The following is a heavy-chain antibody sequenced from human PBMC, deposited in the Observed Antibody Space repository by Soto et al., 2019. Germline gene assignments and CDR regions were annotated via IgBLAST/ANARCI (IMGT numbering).Heavy chain of an antibody. Sequence: QVQLVQSGAEVKKPGASVKVSCKASGYTFSSYGISWVLQAPGQGLEWLGWISAYNGNTKYAQKFQGRVTMTTDTCTSTAYMELRTLRSDDTAVYYCAREPNYFDYWGQGTLGTVSS. J-gene: IGHJ4*02. V-gene: IGHV1-18*01. CDR3: AREPNYFDY. CDR2: ISAYNGNT. CDR1: GYTFSSYG.